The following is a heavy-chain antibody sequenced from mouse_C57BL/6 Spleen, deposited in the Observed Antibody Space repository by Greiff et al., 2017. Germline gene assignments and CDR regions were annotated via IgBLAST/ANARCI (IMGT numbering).Heavy chain of an antibody. Sequence: DVQLQESGPGLVKPSQSLSLTCSVTGYSITSGYYWNWIRQFPGNKLEWMGYISYDGSNNYNPSLKNRISITRDTSKNQFFLKLNSVTTEDTATYYCARGAYYGSSYECAYWGQGTLVTVSA. D-gene: IGHD1-1*01. J-gene: IGHJ3*01. V-gene: IGHV3-6*01. CDR3: ARGAYYGSSYECAY. CDR2: ISYDGSN. CDR1: GYSITSGYY.